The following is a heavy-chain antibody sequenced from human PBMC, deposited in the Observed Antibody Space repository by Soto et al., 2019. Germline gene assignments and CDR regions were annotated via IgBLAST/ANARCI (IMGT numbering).Heavy chain of an antibody. J-gene: IGHJ4*02. V-gene: IGHV4-4*02. Sequence: QVQLQESGPGLVKPSRTLSLTCAVSGGSISTSNWWSWVRQPPGKGLDWIGEVYRTGSTNYNPSLESRLTISLDKSKNHFSLKLTSVTAADTAVYYCARARATIAAAAIFDCWGQGTLVTVSS. D-gene: IGHD6-13*01. CDR3: ARARATIAAAAIFDC. CDR2: VYRTGST. CDR1: GGSISTSNW.